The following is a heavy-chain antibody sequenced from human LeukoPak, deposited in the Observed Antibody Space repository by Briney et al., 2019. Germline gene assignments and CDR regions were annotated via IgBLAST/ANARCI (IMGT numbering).Heavy chain of an antibody. CDR1: GGSISSYY. CDR3: ARGGFRDAFDI. J-gene: IGHJ3*02. Sequence: SETLSLTCTVSGGSISSYYWSWIRQPPGKGLEWIGYIYYSGSTNYNPSLQSRVTISVDTSKNQFSLKLSSVTAADTAVYSCARGGFRDAFDIWGQGTMVTVSS. D-gene: IGHD3-10*01. V-gene: IGHV4-59*01. CDR2: IYYSGST.